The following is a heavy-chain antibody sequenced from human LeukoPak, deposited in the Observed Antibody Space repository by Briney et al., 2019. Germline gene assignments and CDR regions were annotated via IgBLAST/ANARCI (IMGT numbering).Heavy chain of an antibody. CDR1: GGSLSSYY. CDR3: ARVVFERSGGSCYSDFDY. J-gene: IGHJ4*02. Sequence: PSEPLTLPCTVSGGSLSSYYWSWIPQPPGKGLEWIGYIYYSGSTKYNPPLRSRVNMSVDTSKNQFSLELSSETAADTGVYYCARVVFERSGGSCYSDFDYWGQGTLVTVSS. CDR2: IYYSGST. D-gene: IGHD2-15*01. V-gene: IGHV4-59*01.